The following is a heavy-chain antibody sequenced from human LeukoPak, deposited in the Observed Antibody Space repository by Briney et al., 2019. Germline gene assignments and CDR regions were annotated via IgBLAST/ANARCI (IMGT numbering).Heavy chain of an antibody. Sequence: SSETLSLTCAVYGGSFSGYYWSWIRQPPGKGLEWIGEINHSGSTNYNPSLKSRVTISVDTSKNQFSLKLSSVTAADTAVYYCARLRIEAYWFDPWGQGTLVTVSS. CDR1: GGSFSGYY. J-gene: IGHJ5*02. V-gene: IGHV4-34*01. CDR2: INHSGST. D-gene: IGHD3-16*01. CDR3: ARLRIEAYWFDP.